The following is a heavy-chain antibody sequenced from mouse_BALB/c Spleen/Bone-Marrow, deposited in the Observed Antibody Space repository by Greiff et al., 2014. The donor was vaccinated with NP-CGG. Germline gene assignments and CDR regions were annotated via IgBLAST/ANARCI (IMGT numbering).Heavy chain of an antibody. Sequence: EVQLVESGPGLVKPSQSLSLICTVTGYSITSDYAWNWIRQFPENKLEWMGYISYSGSTSYNPSLKSRISITRGTSKNQFFLQLNSLTTEDTATYYCARYDYDVGYFDDWGQGTTLTVSS. D-gene: IGHD2-4*01. CDR3: ARYDYDVGYFDD. V-gene: IGHV3-2*02. J-gene: IGHJ2*01. CDR1: GYSITSDYA. CDR2: ISYSGST.